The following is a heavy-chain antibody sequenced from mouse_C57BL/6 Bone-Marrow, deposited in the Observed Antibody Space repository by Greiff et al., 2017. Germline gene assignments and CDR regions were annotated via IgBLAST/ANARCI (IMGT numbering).Heavy chain of an antibody. CDR3: ARWVQNYSYYYAMDY. Sequence: VQLQQSGPELVKPGASVKISCKASGYAFSSSWMNWVKQRPGKGLEWIGRIYPGDGDTNYNGKFKGKATLTADKSSSTAYMQLSSLTSEDSAVYFCARWVQNYSYYYAMDYWGQGTSVTVSS. CDR2: IYPGDGDT. J-gene: IGHJ4*01. CDR1: GYAFSSSW. V-gene: IGHV1-82*01. D-gene: IGHD2-12*01.